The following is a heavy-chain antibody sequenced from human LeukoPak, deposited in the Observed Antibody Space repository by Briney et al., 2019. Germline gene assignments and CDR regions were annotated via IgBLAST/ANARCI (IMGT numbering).Heavy chain of an antibody. J-gene: IGHJ4*02. Sequence: GGSLRLSCAASGFTFSSYWMSWVRQAPGKGLEWVANIKQDGSEKYYVDSVKGRFTISRDNAKNSLYLQMNSLRAEDTAVYYCAREGTDIVADTEDYWGQGTLVTVSS. V-gene: IGHV3-7*01. D-gene: IGHD2-15*01. CDR2: IKQDGSEK. CDR1: GFTFSSYW. CDR3: AREGTDIVADTEDY.